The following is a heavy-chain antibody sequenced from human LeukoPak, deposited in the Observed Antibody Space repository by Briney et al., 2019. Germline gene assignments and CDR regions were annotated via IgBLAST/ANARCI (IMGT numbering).Heavy chain of an antibody. CDR3: SRGTDAYKCGNS. D-gene: IGHD5-24*01. V-gene: IGHV4-34*01. CDR1: GGSFSGYY. J-gene: IGHJ4*02. CDR2: IHYSGRI. Sequence: SETLSLTCAVYGGSFSGYYWTWIRQPPGKGLEWIGEIHYSGRINYNPSLKSRVTISADTSNNHFSLKMNSVTAADTAVYYCSRGTDAYKCGNSWGQGTLVTVSA.